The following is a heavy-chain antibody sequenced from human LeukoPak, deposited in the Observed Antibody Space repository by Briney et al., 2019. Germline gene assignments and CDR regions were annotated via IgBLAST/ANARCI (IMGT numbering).Heavy chain of an antibody. CDR2: INHSGST. Sequence: KPSETLSLTCAVYGGSFSGCYWSWIRQPPGKGLEWIGEINHSGSTNYNPSLKSRVTISVDTSKNQFSLKLSSVTAADTAVYYCARVTFYYDYVWGSYRYPLYFDYWGQGTLVTVSS. V-gene: IGHV4-34*01. J-gene: IGHJ4*02. CDR1: GGSFSGCY. CDR3: ARVTFYYDYVWGSYRYPLYFDY. D-gene: IGHD3-16*02.